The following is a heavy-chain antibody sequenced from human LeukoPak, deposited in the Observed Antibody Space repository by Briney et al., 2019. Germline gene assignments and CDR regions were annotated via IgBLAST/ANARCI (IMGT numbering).Heavy chain of an antibody. CDR3: AKDTAMATFDY. CDR1: GFTFSSYT. D-gene: IGHD5-18*01. Sequence: GGSLRLSCEASGFTFSSYTTNWVRQAPGKGLEWVSFISSRSNYIYYADSVKGRFTISRDNAKNSLYLQMNSLRAEDTAVYYCAKDTAMATFDYWGQGTLVTVSS. CDR2: ISSRSNYI. J-gene: IGHJ4*02. V-gene: IGHV3-21*01.